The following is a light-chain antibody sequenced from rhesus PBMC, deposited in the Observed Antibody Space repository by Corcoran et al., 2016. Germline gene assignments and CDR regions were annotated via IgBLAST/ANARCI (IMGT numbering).Light chain of an antibody. CDR1: QFVSTN. J-gene: IGKJ4*01. Sequence: EIVMTQSPATLSLSPGERATLSCRASQFVSTNLAWYKQTPGQPPKLLIYTSSRRATGISGRFSGSGSGTEFTLTISSLEPEDVGLLYCQQDYSWPLTFGGGTKVELK. CDR2: TSS. CDR3: QQDYSWPLT. V-gene: IGKV3-42*01.